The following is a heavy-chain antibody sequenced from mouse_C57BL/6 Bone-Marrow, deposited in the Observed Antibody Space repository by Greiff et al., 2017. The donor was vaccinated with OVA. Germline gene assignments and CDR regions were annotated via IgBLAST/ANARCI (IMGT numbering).Heavy chain of an antibody. CDR3: AREVPDGYYFAY. D-gene: IGHD2-3*01. J-gene: IGHJ3*01. CDR1: GFSFTSYG. CDR2: ICGGGST. V-gene: IGHV2-2*01. Sequence: QVQLLQSGPGLVQPSQSLSLTCTASGFSFTSYGVPWVRQSPGKGLEWLAAICGGGSTAYNPAFVSRLSISKDNTKSQVLFKMSSLQADDAAIYYCAREVPDGYYFAYWGQGTLVTVSA.